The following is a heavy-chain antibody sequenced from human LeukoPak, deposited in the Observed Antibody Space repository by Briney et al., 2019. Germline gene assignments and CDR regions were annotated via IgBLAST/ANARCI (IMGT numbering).Heavy chain of an antibody. Sequence: GRSLRLSCAASGFTFSSYGMHWVRQAPGKGLEWVAVISYDGSNKYYADSVKGRFTISRDNSKNTLYLQMNSLRAEDTAVYYCAEGHYYDSSSYYYGMDVWGQGTTVTVSS. CDR2: ISYDGSNK. CDR3: AEGHYYDSSSYYYGMDV. V-gene: IGHV3-30*03. D-gene: IGHD3-22*01. CDR1: GFTFSSYG. J-gene: IGHJ6*02.